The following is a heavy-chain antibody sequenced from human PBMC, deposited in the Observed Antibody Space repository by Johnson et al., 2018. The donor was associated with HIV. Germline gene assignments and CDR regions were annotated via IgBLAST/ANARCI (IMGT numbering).Heavy chain of an antibody. CDR3: ARVRRGGWYDNDAFDI. J-gene: IGHJ3*02. D-gene: IGHD6-19*01. CDR2: ISYDGSNK. CDR1: GFTFSSYA. V-gene: IGHV3-30*04. Sequence: QVQLVESGGGVVQPGRSLRLSCAASGFTFSSYAMHWVRQAPGKGLEWVAVISYDGSNKYYADSVKGRFTISRDNSKNTLYLQMYTLRPEDTAGYSCARVRRGGWYDNDAFDIWGQGTMVTVSS.